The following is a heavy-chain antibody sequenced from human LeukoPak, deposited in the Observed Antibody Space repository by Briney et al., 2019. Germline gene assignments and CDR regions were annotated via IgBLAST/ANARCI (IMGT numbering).Heavy chain of an antibody. V-gene: IGHV4-39*07. CDR2: INYSGST. CDR3: ASDLRGCPFDY. J-gene: IGHJ4*02. CDR1: GGSISSSSYY. D-gene: IGHD3-22*01. Sequence: SETLSLTCTVSGGSISSSSYYWCWIRQPPGKGLEWIGSINYSGSTYYNPSLKSRVTISVDTSKNQSSLKLSSVTAADTAVYYCASDLRGCPFDYWGQGTLVTDSS.